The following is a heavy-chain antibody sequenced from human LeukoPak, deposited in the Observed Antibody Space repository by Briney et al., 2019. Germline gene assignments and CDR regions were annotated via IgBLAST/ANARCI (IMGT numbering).Heavy chain of an antibody. V-gene: IGHV1-2*02. Sequence: ASVKVSCKASGYTFTGYYMHWVRQAPGQGLEWMGWINPNSGGTNYAQKFQGRVTMTRDTSTSTAYMELSRLRSDDTAVYYCARLRTPKTHISWLDPWGQGTLVTVSS. CDR3: ARLRTPKTHISWLDP. CDR2: INPNSGGT. D-gene: IGHD2-2*01. CDR1: GYTFTGYY. J-gene: IGHJ5*02.